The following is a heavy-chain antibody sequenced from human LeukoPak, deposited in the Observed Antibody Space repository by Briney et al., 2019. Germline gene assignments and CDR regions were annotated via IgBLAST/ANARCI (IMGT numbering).Heavy chain of an antibody. D-gene: IGHD3-10*01. CDR3: ARPLWFGDTGDY. Sequence: PGGSLRLSCAVSGFTFRSYEMNWVRQAPGKGMEWVSYISSSGSTIYYADSVKGRFTISRDSAKNSLYLQMNSLRAEDTAVYYCARPLWFGDTGDYWGQGTLVTVSS. CDR1: GFTFRSYE. J-gene: IGHJ4*02. CDR2: ISSSGSTI. V-gene: IGHV3-48*03.